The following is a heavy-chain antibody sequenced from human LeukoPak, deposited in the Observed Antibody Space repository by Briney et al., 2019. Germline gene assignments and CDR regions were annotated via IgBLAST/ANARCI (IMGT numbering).Heavy chain of an antibody. Sequence: GGSLRLSCAASGFTFSSYAMSWVRQAPGKGLEWVSGISWNSGSIGYADSVKGRFTISRDNAKNSLYLQMNSLRAEDTALYYCAKAGTSSWGFDYWGQGTTVTVSS. J-gene: IGHJ4*03. CDR3: AKAGTSSWGFDY. CDR2: ISWNSGSI. D-gene: IGHD6-13*01. V-gene: IGHV3-9*01. CDR1: GFTFSSYA.